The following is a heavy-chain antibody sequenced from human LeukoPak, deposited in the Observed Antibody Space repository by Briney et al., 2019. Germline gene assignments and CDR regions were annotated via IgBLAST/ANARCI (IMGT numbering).Heavy chain of an antibody. Sequence: SETLSLTCTVSGGSISSYYWSWIRQPPGKGLEWIAYIYYSGSTNYNPSLKSRVTISVDTSKNQFSLKLSSVTAADTAVYYCARPGRQWLSRGAFDIWGQGTMVTVSS. CDR1: GGSISSYY. D-gene: IGHD6-19*01. CDR3: ARPGRQWLSRGAFDI. J-gene: IGHJ3*02. V-gene: IGHV4-59*08. CDR2: IYYSGST.